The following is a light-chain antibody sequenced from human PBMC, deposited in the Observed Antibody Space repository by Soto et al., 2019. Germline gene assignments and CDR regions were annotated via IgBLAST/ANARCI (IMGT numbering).Light chain of an antibody. J-gene: IGLJ1*01. CDR2: EAS. CDR3: SSYPGSKTSLSV. CDR1: SSDVGGYNY. V-gene: IGLV2-8*01. Sequence: SALTQRPSASGSPGQTVTVSFAGTSSDVGGYNYVSWYQQHPGKAPKLMIYEASKRPSGVPDRFSGSKSGNTASLTVSGLQAEDEADYYCSSYPGSKTSLSVFGTGPKVTVL.